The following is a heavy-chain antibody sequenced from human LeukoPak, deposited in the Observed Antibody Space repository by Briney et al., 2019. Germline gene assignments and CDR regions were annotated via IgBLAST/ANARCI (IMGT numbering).Heavy chain of an antibody. CDR2: IYTSGST. Sequence: SETLSLTCTVSGGSISSYYWSWIRQPAGKGLEWIGRIYTSGSTNYNPSLKSRVTMSVDTSKNQFSLKLSSVTAADTAVYYCVRGHVLLWYHQPEAYYYGMDVWDQGTTVTVSS. J-gene: IGHJ6*02. CDR3: VRGHVLLWYHQPEAYYYGMDV. CDR1: GGSISSYY. D-gene: IGHD3-10*01. V-gene: IGHV4-4*07.